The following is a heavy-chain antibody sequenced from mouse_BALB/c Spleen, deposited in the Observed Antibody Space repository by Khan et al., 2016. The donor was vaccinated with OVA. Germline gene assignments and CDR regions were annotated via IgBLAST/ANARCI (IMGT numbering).Heavy chain of an antibody. CDR3: ARGYYGNPFAY. CDR2: ISDGGSYT. CDR1: GFTFSDYY. D-gene: IGHD2-1*01. V-gene: IGHV5-4*02. J-gene: IGHJ3*01. Sequence: EVELVESGGGLVKPGGSLKLSCAASGFTFSDYYMYWVRQTPEKRLEWVATISDGGSYTYYPDSVKGRFTISRDDAKNNLYLQMSSLRSADTAMYYCARGYYGNPFAYWGQGTLVTVSA.